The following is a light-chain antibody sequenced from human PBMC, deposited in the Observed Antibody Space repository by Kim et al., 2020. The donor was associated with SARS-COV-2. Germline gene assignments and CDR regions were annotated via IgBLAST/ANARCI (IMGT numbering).Light chain of an antibody. Sequence: DIQMTQSPSSLSASVGDRVTITCRASQGVSSWLAWYQQKPEKAPKSLIYAASNLQSGVPSRFSGSGSGTDFTLTISSLQPEDSATYYCQQYKSYPRTFGQGTKVDIK. V-gene: IGKV1D-16*01. J-gene: IGKJ1*01. CDR1: QGVSSW. CDR3: QQYKSYPRT. CDR2: AAS.